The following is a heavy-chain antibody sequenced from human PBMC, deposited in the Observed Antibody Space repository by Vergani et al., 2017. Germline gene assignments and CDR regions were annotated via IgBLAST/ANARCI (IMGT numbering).Heavy chain of an antibody. CDR2: ISGSGGST. Sequence: EVQLVESGGDLVKPGGSLRLSCAASGFTFSSYAMSWVRQAPGKGLEWVSAISGSGGSTYYADSVKGRFTISRDNSKNTLYLQMNSLRAEDTAVYYCAKGTLFRPYYMDVWGKGTTVTVSS. V-gene: IGHV3-23*04. CDR1: GFTFSSYA. J-gene: IGHJ6*03. D-gene: IGHD3-10*02. CDR3: AKGTLFRPYYMDV.